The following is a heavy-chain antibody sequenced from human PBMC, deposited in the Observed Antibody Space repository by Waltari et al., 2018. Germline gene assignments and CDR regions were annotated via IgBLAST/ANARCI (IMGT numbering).Heavy chain of an antibody. Sequence: QVQLQQWGAGLLQSSETLSLTCAVYGGSFSGYYLGWVRPPPGKGLEGIGEINHAGYTNHNPSLRSRVTMSADTSKSQFSLKLNSVTAADTAVYYCVRLEDCTGPGGHCYSGDPFALDVWGQGTTVTVSS. V-gene: IGHV4-34*02. CDR1: GGSFSGYY. CDR3: VRLEDCTGPGGHCYSGDPFALDV. D-gene: IGHD2-15*01. J-gene: IGHJ6*02. CDR2: INHAGYT.